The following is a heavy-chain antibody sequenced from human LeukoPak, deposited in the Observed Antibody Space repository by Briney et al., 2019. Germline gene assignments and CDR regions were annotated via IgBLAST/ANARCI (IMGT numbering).Heavy chain of an antibody. CDR1: GYTFTSYG. V-gene: IGHV1-18*01. CDR2: ISAYNGNT. D-gene: IGHD3-22*01. Sequence: ASVKVSCKASGYTFTSYGISWVRQAPGQGLEWMGWISAYNGNTSYAQKLQGRVTMTTDTSTSTAYMELRSLRSDDTAVYYCARDLYPSAHYYDSSGYFVWGQGTLVTVSS. J-gene: IGHJ4*02. CDR3: ARDLYPSAHYYDSSGYFV.